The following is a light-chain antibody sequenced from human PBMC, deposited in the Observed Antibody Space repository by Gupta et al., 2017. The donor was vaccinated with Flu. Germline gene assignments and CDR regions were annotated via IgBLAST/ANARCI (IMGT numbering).Light chain of an antibody. CDR3: QQYNDGPFT. CDR2: DAS. V-gene: IGKV3-15*01. J-gene: IGKJ3*01. Sequence: EIVMTQSPVTLSVSPGERATLSCRASQSVSSNLAWYQQKPGQAPRLLIYDASTRATGIPARFSGSGSGTEFTLTISSLQSEDFAVYYCQQYNDGPFTFGPGTKVDIK. CDR1: QSVSSN.